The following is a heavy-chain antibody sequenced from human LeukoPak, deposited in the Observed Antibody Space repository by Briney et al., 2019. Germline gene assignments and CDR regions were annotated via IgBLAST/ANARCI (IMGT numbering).Heavy chain of an antibody. CDR2: ISYDGNDK. Sequence: PGGSLRLSCAASGFTFNNYGMQWVRQAPGKGLQWVAVISYDGNDKSYSDSVKGRFTISRDNSKNTLYLQMNSLRAEDTAVYYCAKFNSPYGSGSFYDYWGQGTLVTVSS. J-gene: IGHJ4*02. CDR3: AKFNSPYGSGSFYDY. D-gene: IGHD3-10*01. CDR1: GFTFNNYG. V-gene: IGHV3-30*18.